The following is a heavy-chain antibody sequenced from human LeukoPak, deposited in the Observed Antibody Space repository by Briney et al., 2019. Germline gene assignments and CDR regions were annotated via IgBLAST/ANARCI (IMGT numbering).Heavy chain of an antibody. CDR2: ISAYNGNT. CDR3: ARDRGDSSGYYPFDY. J-gene: IGHJ4*02. Sequence: ASVKVSCKASGYTFTSYGISWVRQAPGQGLEWMRWISAYNGNTNYAQRFQGRVTMPTDTSTSTAYMELRSLRSDDTAVYYCARDRGDSSGYYPFDYWGQGTLVTVSS. D-gene: IGHD3-22*01. CDR1: GYTFTSYG. V-gene: IGHV1-18*01.